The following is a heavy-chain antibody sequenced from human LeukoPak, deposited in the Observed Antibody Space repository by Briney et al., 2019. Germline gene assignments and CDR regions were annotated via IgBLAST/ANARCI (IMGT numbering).Heavy chain of an antibody. CDR3: ARDPSRYYYDSSASFDY. Sequence: PGGSLRLSCAASGFTFSSYSMNWVRQAPGKGLKWVSSISSSSSYIYYADSVKGRFTISRDNAKNSLYLQMNSLRAEDTAVYYCARDPSRYYYDSSASFDYWGQGTLVTVSS. D-gene: IGHD3-22*01. CDR1: GFTFSSYS. V-gene: IGHV3-21*01. CDR2: ISSSSSYI. J-gene: IGHJ4*02.